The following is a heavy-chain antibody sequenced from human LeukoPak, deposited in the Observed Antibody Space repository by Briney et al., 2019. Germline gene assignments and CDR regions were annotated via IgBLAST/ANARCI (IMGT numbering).Heavy chain of an antibody. J-gene: IGHJ4*02. CDR3: AKMSGYSYGYVYFDY. D-gene: IGHD5-18*01. CDR2: ISGSGDSA. CDR1: GFTFSNYA. Sequence: PGGSLRLSCAASGFTFSNYAMSWVRQAPGKGLEWVSSISGSGDSAYYAGSVKGQFTISRDNSKDTLSLQMNSLRVEDTAVYYCAKMSGYSYGYVYFDYWGQGTLVTVSS. V-gene: IGHV3-23*01.